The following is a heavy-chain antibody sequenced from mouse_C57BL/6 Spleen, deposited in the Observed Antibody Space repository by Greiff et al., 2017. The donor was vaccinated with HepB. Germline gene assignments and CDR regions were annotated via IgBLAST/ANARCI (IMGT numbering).Heavy chain of an antibody. D-gene: IGHD1-1*01. CDR2: IDPEDGDT. V-gene: IGHV14-1*01. CDR3: TTSIATVVATPFAY. J-gene: IGHJ3*01. CDR1: GFNIKDYY. Sequence: EVKLVESGAELVRPGASVKLSCTASGFNIKDYYMHWVKQRPEQGLEWIGRIDPEDGDTEYAPKFQGKATMTADTYSNTAYLQLSSLTSEDTAVYYCTTSIATVVATPFAYWGQGTLVTVSA.